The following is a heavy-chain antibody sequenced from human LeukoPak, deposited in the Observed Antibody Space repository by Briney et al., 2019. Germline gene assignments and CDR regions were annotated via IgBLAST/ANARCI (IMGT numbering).Heavy chain of an antibody. Sequence: SETLSLTCAVYGGSFSGYYWSWIRQPPGKGLEWIGEINHSGSTNYNPSLKSRVTTSVDMSKNQFSLKLSSVTAADTAVYYCARGGEAAGDYWGQGTLVTVSS. CDR2: INHSGST. CDR3: ARGGEAAGDY. V-gene: IGHV4-34*01. CDR1: GGSFSGYY. J-gene: IGHJ4*02. D-gene: IGHD6-13*01.